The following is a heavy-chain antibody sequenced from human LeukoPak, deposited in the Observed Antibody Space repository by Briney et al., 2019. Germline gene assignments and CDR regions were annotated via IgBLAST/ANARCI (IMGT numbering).Heavy chain of an antibody. D-gene: IGHD3-22*01. CDR1: GYTFTGYY. CDR3: ARAEVPYYYDSSGYYDY. CDR2: INPNSGGT. J-gene: IGHJ4*02. V-gene: IGHV1-2*02. Sequence: ASVKVSCKASGYTFTGYYMHWVRQAPGQRLEWMGWINPNSGGTNYAQKFQGRVTMTRDTSISTAYMELSRLRSDDTAVYYCARAEVPYYYDSSGYYDYWGQGTLVTVSS.